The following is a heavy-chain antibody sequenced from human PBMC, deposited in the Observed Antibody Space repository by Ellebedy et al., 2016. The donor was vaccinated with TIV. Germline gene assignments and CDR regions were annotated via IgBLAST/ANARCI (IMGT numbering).Heavy chain of an antibody. V-gene: IGHV3-23*01. CDR3: ARDGGWYYYGMDV. Sequence: GESLKISCAASGFTFSNYAMSWVPQAPGMVLEWVSMINGIGDTTFDADSLKGRFTISRDNSKNTVYLEINSLRAEDTAVYYCARDGGWYYYGMDVWGQGTTVNVSS. J-gene: IGHJ6*02. D-gene: IGHD3-16*01. CDR1: GFTFSNYA. CDR2: INGIGDTT.